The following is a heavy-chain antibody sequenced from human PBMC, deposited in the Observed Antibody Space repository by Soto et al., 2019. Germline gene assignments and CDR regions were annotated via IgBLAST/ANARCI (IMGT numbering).Heavy chain of an antibody. CDR3: AIIPRSSSWGIDY. V-gene: IGHV4-39*01. CDR2: MYYRGNT. D-gene: IGHD6-13*01. J-gene: IGHJ4*02. CDR1: GGSISTINYY. Sequence: SETLSLTCTVSGGSISTINYYWGWFRQPPGKGLEWIGSMYYRGNTYYNPSLKSRVTISVDTSKNQFSLKLRSVTAADTAVYYCAIIPRSSSWGIDYWGQGTLVTVSS.